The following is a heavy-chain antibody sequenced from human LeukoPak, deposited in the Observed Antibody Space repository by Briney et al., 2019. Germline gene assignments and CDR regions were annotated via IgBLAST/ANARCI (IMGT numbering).Heavy chain of an antibody. CDR2: INSDGSST. J-gene: IGHJ4*02. CDR1: GFTFSSYW. V-gene: IGHV3-74*01. D-gene: IGHD4-23*01. Sequence: PGGSLRLSCAASGFTFSSYWMHWVRQAPGKGLVWVSRINSDGSSTTYADSVKGRFSISRDNAKNTLYLRMNSLRVEDTAVYYCARGRPHGNDYWGQGTLVTVSS. CDR3: ARGRPHGNDY.